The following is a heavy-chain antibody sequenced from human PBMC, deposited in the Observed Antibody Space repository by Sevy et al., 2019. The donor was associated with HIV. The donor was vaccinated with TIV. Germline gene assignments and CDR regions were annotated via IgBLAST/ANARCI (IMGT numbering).Heavy chain of an antibody. J-gene: IGHJ6*02. CDR3: ARAGGDTAYAMDV. CDR1: GFTFSSYS. V-gene: IGHV3-48*01. Sequence: GGSLRLSCAASGFTFSSYSMNWVRQAPGKGLEWVSYISSSSSTILNADPVKGRFTISRDNAKNSLFLQMNSLRAEDTAVYYCARAGGDTAYAMDVWGQGTTVTVSS. D-gene: IGHD2-21*01. CDR2: ISSSSSTI.